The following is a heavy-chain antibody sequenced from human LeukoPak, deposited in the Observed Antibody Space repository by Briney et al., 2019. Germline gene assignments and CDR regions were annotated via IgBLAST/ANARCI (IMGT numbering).Heavy chain of an antibody. CDR2: INHSGSN. D-gene: IGHD5-18*01. CDR1: GVSISSMSYY. Sequence: SETLSLTCTVSGVSISSMSYYWTWLRQPPGKGLEWIVEINHSGSNNYNSTRRSRFTISVYKTYKPFSLRLSSVTAADTAVYYCAPRGDIEHSYVYGKWFDPWGQGTRVTVSS. CDR3: APRGDIEHSYVYGKWFDP. V-gene: IGHV4-39*07. J-gene: IGHJ5*02.